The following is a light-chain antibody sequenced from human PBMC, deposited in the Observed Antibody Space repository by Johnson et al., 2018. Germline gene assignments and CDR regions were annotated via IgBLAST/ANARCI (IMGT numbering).Light chain of an antibody. V-gene: IGLV1-51*02. Sequence: QSVLTQPPSVSAAPGQKVTISCSGSSSNIGNNYVSWYQQLPGTAPKLLIYENNKRPSGIPDRFSGSKSGTSATLGITVLQTGDEADYYCGTWYSSLSAGNVFGTGTKVTVL. CDR3: GTWYSSLSAGNV. CDR2: ENN. J-gene: IGLJ1*01. CDR1: SSNIGNNY.